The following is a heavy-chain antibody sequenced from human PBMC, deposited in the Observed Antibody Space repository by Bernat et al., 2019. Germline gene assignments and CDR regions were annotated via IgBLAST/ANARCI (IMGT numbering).Heavy chain of an antibody. D-gene: IGHD1-26*01. Sequence: EVQLLESGGGLVQPGGSLRLSCAASGFTFSSYAMSWVRQAPGKGLEWVSALSIGGGSTYYADSVKGRFTISRDNSKNTLYLQMNSLRAADTAVYYCAKGLKWELPFDYWGQGTLVTVSS. CDR2: LSIGGGST. CDR1: GFTFSSYA. V-gene: IGHV3-23*01. J-gene: IGHJ4*02. CDR3: AKGLKWELPFDY.